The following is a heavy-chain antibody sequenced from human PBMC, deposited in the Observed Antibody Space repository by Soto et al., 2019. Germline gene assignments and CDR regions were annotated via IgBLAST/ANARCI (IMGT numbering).Heavy chain of an antibody. D-gene: IGHD3-9*01. J-gene: IGHJ6*02. CDR3: AGGLRYFDWTHMGGYYYGMDV. Sequence: PSETLSLTCTVSGGSISSSSYYWGWIRQPPGKGLEWIGSIYYSGSTYYNPSLKSRVTISVDTSKNQFSLKLSSVTAADTAVYYCAGGLRYFDWTHMGGYYYGMDVWGQGTTVTVSS. CDR2: IYYSGST. CDR1: GGSISSSSYY. V-gene: IGHV4-39*01.